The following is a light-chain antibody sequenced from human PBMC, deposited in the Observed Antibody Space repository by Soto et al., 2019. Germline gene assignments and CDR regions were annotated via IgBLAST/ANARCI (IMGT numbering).Light chain of an antibody. Sequence: QSVLAQPASVSGSPGQSITISCTGGSSVIANFNYVSWYQQYPGKAPKLLIYQVTSRASGVSHRFSGSKFGDTASLTISGLQPEDEAEYYCNSYSSSTFYVFGTGTKLTVL. V-gene: IGLV2-14*01. CDR1: SSVIANFNY. J-gene: IGLJ1*01. CDR2: QVT. CDR3: NSYSSSTFYV.